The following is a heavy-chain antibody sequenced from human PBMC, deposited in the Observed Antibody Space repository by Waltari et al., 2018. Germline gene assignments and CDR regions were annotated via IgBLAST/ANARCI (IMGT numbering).Heavy chain of an antibody. D-gene: IGHD3-10*01. V-gene: IGHV4-34*01. CDR2: INHSGST. Sequence: QVQLQQWGAGLLKPSETMSLTCAVYGGSFRGYYWRWIRQPPGTGLEWIGEINHSGSTNYNPSLKSRVTISVDTSKNQFSLKLSSVTAADTAVYYCARGYYYGSGSYYKPEYFQHWGQGTLVTVSS. CDR3: ARGYYYGSGSYYKPEYFQH. CDR1: GGSFRGYY. J-gene: IGHJ1*01.